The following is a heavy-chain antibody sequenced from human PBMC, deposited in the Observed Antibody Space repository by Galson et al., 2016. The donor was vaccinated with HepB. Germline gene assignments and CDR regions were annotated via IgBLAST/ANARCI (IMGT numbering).Heavy chain of an antibody. CDR1: GYTFSNYG. CDR2: ISAHNGKT. D-gene: IGHD6-13*01. V-gene: IGHV1-18*01. CDR3: ARAFSSSWYFSPTL. J-gene: IGHJ4*02. Sequence: SVKVSCKASGYTFSNYGITWVRQAPGQGLEWMGWISAHNGKTEYAQTLQGRVTMTTDATTSTGYMELKSLRSDDTAVYYCARAFSSSWYFSPTLWGQGTLVTVSS.